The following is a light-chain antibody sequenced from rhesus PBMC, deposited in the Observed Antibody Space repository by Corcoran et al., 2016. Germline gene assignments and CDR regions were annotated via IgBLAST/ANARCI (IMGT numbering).Light chain of an antibody. CDR3: QQYYSSPLT. CDR2: WAS. CDR1: QSLLYSSNNKNY. Sequence: DIVMTQSPDSLAVSLGERVTINCKSSQSLLYSSNNKNYLAWYQQKPGQAPKMLIYWASTRESGVPNRFSGGGSGTDFTLTISCLPAEDVSVYYCQQYYSSPLTFGGGTKVEIK. J-gene: IGKJ4*01. V-gene: IGKV4-1*01.